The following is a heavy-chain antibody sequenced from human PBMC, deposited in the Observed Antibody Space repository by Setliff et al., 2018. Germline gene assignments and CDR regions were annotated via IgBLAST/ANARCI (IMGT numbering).Heavy chain of an antibody. CDR1: GGSFSGYY. J-gene: IGHJ6*02. D-gene: IGHD3-3*01. CDR2: INHSGST. Sequence: PSETLSLTCAVYGGSFSGYYWSWIRQPPGKGLEWIGEINHSGSTNYNPSLKSRVPISVDTSKNQFSLKLSSVTASDTAVYYCARETSAARLWGPFTYYNFWSGYGYGMDVWGQGTTVTVSS. V-gene: IGHV4-34*01. CDR3: ARETSAARLWGPFTYYNFWSGYGYGMDV.